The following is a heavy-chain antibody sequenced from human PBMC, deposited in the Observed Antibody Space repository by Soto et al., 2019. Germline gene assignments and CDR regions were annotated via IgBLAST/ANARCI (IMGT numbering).Heavy chain of an antibody. CDR1: GFTFTSSA. CDR3: ARSADDARPYYYYGMDV. CDR2: IVVGSGNT. Sequence: ASVKVSCKASGFTFTSSAMQWVRQARGQRLEWIGWIVVGSGNTNYAQKFQERVTITRDMSTSTAYMELSSLRSEDTAVYYCARSADDARPYYYYGMDVSGQATTVTVSS. V-gene: IGHV1-58*02. D-gene: IGHD6-6*01. J-gene: IGHJ6*02.